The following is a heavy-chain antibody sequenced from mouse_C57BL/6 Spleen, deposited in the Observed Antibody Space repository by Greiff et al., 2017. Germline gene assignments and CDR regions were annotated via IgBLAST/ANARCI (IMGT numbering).Heavy chain of an antibody. CDR2: ISSGGYYI. D-gene: IGHD2-10*01. Sequence: EVKLVEPGAGLVKPGGSLKLSCAASGFTFSSYAMSWVRQTPEKRLEWVAYISSGGYYIYYADTVKGRFTISRDNARNTLYLQRSSLKSEDTAMYYWTMETYYGNYRDMDYWGQGTSVTVSS. V-gene: IGHV5-9-1*02. CDR1: GFTFSSYA. CDR3: TMETYYGNYRDMDY. J-gene: IGHJ4*01.